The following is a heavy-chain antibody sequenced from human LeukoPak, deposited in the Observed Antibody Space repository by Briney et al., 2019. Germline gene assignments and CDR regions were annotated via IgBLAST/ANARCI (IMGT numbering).Heavy chain of an antibody. D-gene: IGHD1-1*01. CDR2: ISSSSSYI. CDR1: GFTFSSYS. Sequence: PGGSLRLSCAASGFTFSSYSMNWVRQAPGKGLEWVSSISSSSSYIYYADSVKGRFTISRDNAKNSLYLQMNSLRAEDTAAYYCARDPGDWHAFDYWGQGTLVTVSS. CDR3: ARDPGDWHAFDY. J-gene: IGHJ4*02. V-gene: IGHV3-21*01.